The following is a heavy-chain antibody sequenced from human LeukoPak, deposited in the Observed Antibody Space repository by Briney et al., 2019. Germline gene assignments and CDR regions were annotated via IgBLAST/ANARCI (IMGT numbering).Heavy chain of an antibody. V-gene: IGHV3-23*01. CDR1: GFTFSSYA. D-gene: IGHD1-26*01. CDR3: AKVEGGSPWDAFDI. J-gene: IGHJ3*02. Sequence: GGSLRLSCAASGFTFSSYAMSWFRQPPGKGLKWASAISGSGGSTYYADSVKGRFTISRDNSENTLYLQMNSLRAEDTAVYYCAKVEGGSPWDAFDIWGQGTMVTVSS. CDR2: ISGSGGST.